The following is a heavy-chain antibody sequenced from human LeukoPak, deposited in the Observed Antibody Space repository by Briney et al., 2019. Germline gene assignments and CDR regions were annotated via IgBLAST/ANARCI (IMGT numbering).Heavy chain of an antibody. CDR1: GFTFSSYG. V-gene: IGHV3-33*01. Sequence: GGSLRLSCAASGFTFSSYGMHWVRQAPGKGLEWVAVIWYDGSNKYYADSVKGRFTISRDNSKNTLYLQMNSLRAEDTAVYYCAREAGVQLWVGDYYYGMDVWGQGTTVTVSS. CDR3: AREAGVQLWVGDYYYGMDV. D-gene: IGHD5-18*01. J-gene: IGHJ6*02. CDR2: IWYDGSNK.